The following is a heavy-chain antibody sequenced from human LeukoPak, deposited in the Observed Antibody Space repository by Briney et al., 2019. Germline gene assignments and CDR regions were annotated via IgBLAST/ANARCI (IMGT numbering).Heavy chain of an antibody. Sequence: ASVKVSCKASGYTSTSYGISWVRQAPGQGLEWMGWISAYNGNTNYAQKLQGRVTMTTDTSTSTAYMELRSLRSDDTAVYYCARDWRYYYDSSGYYSYYFDYWGQGTLVTVSS. V-gene: IGHV1-18*01. J-gene: IGHJ4*02. CDR1: GYTSTSYG. D-gene: IGHD3-22*01. CDR3: ARDWRYYYDSSGYYSYYFDY. CDR2: ISAYNGNT.